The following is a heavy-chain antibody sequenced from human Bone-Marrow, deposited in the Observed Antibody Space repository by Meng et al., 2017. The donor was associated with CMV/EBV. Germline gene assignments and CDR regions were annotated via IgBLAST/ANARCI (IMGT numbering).Heavy chain of an antibody. CDR2: INSDGSRT. CDR1: GFTFSSYW. Sequence: GESLKISCAASGFTFSSYWMHWVRQAPGKGLVWVPRINSDGSRTIYADSVKGRFTISRDNAKNTLYLQMNSLRAEDTAVYYCARDRNYYVSSGYFATFGFDDWGQGTLVTVSS. CDR3: ARDRNYYVSSGYFATFGFDD. J-gene: IGHJ4*02. D-gene: IGHD3-22*01. V-gene: IGHV3-74*01.